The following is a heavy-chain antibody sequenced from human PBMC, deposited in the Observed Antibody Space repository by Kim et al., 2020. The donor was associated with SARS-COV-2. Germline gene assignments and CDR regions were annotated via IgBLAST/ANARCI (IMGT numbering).Heavy chain of an antibody. CDR2: ISSSGSTI. Sequence: GGSLRLSCAASGFTFSSYEMNWVRQAPGKGLEWVSYISSSGSTIHYADSVKGRFTISRDNAKNSLYLQMNSLRAEDTAVYYCARSSGSYYGMDVWGQGTTVTVSS. J-gene: IGHJ6*02. V-gene: IGHV3-48*03. CDR1: GFTFSSYE. CDR3: ARSSGSYYGMDV. D-gene: IGHD6-19*01.